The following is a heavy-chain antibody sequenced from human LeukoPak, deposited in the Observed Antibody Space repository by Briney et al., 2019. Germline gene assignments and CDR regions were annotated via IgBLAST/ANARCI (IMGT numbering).Heavy chain of an antibody. CDR2: INTDSGGT. D-gene: IGHD2-15*01. Sequence: GASVKVSCKTSGYTFTGYYLHWVRQAPGQGLEWMGWINTDSGGTNYAQKLQGRVTMTTDTSTSTAYMELRSLRSVDTAVYYCARHGYCSGGSCYSAATHDAFDIWGQGTMVTVSS. CDR3: ARHGYCSGGSCYSAATHDAFDI. V-gene: IGHV1-2*02. CDR1: GYTFTGYY. J-gene: IGHJ3*02.